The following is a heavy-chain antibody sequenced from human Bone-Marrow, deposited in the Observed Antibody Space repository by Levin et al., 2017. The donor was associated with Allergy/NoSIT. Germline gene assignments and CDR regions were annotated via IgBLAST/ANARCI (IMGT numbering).Heavy chain of an antibody. CDR3: ARGYGVIDGYFDY. V-gene: IGHV1-69*01. CDR2: IIPIFGTA. D-gene: IGHD4-17*01. J-gene: IGHJ4*02. Sequence: GGSLRLSCKASGGTFSSYAISWVRQAPGQGLEWMGGIIPIFGTANYAQKFQGRVTITADESTSTAYMELSSLRSEDTAVYYCARGYGVIDGYFDYWGQGTLVTVSS. CDR1: GGTFSSYA.